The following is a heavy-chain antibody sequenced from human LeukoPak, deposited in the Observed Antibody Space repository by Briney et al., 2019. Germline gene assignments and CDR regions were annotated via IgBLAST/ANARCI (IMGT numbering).Heavy chain of an antibody. V-gene: IGHV4-34*01. D-gene: IGHD2-2*01. J-gene: IGHJ4*02. CDR2: INHSGST. CDR1: GGSISGYY. CDR3: ARDAFYCSSTSCYGTRLYYCDY. Sequence: SETLSLTCTVSGGSISGYYWSWIRQPPGKGLEWIGEINHSGSTNYNPSHKSRVTISVDTSKNQFSLKLSSATAADTAVYYCARDAFYCSSTSCYGTRLYYCDYWGQGTLVTVSS.